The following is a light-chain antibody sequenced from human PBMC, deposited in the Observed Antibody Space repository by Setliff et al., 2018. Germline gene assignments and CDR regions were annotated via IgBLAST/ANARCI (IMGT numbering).Light chain of an antibody. Sequence: QSVLTQPRAVSGSPGQSVTISCTGTSSDVGGYNYVSWYQQHPGKAPKLMIYDVSKRPSGVPDRFSGSKSGNTASLTISGLQDEDDAYYYCCSYAGSYTGVFGTGTKATVL. J-gene: IGLJ1*01. V-gene: IGLV2-11*01. CDR1: SSDVGGYNY. CDR2: DVS. CDR3: CSYAGSYTGV.